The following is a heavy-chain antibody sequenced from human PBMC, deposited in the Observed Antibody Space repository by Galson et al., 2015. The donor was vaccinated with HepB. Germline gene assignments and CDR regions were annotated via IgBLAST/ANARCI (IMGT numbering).Heavy chain of an antibody. V-gene: IGHV7-4-1*02. CDR1: GYIFTRYA. J-gene: IGHJ4*02. CDR3: ARDRGSGSHFFDY. Sequence: SVKVSCKASGYIFTRYAMNWVRQVPGRGLEWMGWINTNTGNPTYAQGFTGRFVFSLDTSVSTAYLQISSLKAEDTAVYYCARDRGSGSHFFDYWGQGTLVTVSS. D-gene: IGHD2-15*01. CDR2: INTNTGNP.